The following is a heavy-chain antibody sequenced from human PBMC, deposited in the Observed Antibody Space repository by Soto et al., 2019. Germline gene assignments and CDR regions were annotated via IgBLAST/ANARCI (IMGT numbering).Heavy chain of an antibody. J-gene: IGHJ4*02. CDR2: ISWDSNII. V-gene: IGHV3-9*01. CDR1: GFTFDDYA. D-gene: IGHD2-15*01. CDR3: AKGGPDGFCSGGRCYFDY. Sequence: GGSLRLSCAASGFTFDDYAMHWVRRVPGKGLERVSSISWDSNIIGYADSVKGRFTISRDNAKNSLYLQMNSLRPEDTALYYCAKGGPDGFCSGGRCYFDYWGQGTLVTVSS.